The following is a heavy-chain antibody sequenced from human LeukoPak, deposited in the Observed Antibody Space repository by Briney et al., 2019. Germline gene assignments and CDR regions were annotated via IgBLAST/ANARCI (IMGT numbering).Heavy chain of an antibody. V-gene: IGHV3-23*01. CDR2: ISSTGGTT. Sequence: GGSLRLSCAASGITFSSYGMSWVRQAPGKGLEWVSSISSTGGTTYYADSVKGRFTISRDNSKNTLYLQMNSLRAEDTAIYYCAKEAGLRFDYWGQGTLVTVSS. CDR3: AKEAGLRFDY. J-gene: IGHJ4*02. CDR1: GITFSSYG.